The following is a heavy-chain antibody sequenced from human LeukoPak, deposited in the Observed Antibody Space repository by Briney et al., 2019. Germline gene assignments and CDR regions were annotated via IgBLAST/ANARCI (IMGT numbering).Heavy chain of an antibody. CDR1: GITLSGYW. CDR3: ARDQEFRSGGAPFDP. Sequence: PGGSLRFSCEASGITLSGYWVHWVRQAPGKGLLWVSRINFDGTITTYADSVKGRFTVSRDNAKNTVYLQMNGLTAEDTAVYYCARDQEFRSGGAPFDPWGQGTVVIVS. V-gene: IGHV3-74*01. CDR2: INFDGTIT. D-gene: IGHD6-19*01. J-gene: IGHJ5*02.